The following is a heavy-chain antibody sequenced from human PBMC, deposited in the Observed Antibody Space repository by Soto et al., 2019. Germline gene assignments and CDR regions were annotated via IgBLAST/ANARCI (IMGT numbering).Heavy chain of an antibody. CDR2: IIPIFGTA. CDR1: GGTFSSYA. V-gene: IGHV1-69*13. CDR3: ARACGGDCYSAIDY. D-gene: IGHD2-21*02. Sequence: ASVKVSCKASGGTFSSYAISWVRQAPGQGLEWMGGIIPIFGTANYAQKFQGRVTITADESTSTAYMELSSLRSEDTAVYYCARACGGDCYSAIDYWGQGTLVTVSS. J-gene: IGHJ4*02.